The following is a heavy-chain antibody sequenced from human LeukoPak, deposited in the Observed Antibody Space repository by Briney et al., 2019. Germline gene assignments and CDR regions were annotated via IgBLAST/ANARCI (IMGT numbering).Heavy chain of an antibody. D-gene: IGHD1-26*01. Sequence: GGSLRLSCAASGFTFSSYGMHWVRQAPGKGLEWVAVIWYDGSNKYYADSVKGRFTISRDNSKNTLYLQMNSLRAEDTAVYYCARDHSGSYLNPHFDYWGQGTLVTVSS. V-gene: IGHV3-33*01. J-gene: IGHJ4*02. CDR2: IWYDGSNK. CDR1: GFTFSSYG. CDR3: ARDHSGSYLNPHFDY.